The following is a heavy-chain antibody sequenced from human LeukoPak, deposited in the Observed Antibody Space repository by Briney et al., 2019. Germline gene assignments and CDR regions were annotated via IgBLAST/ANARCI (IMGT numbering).Heavy chain of an antibody. D-gene: IGHD4-23*01. Sequence: HPGGSLRLSCAASGFTFSSYWMSWVRQAPGKGLEWVANIKQDGSEKYYVDSVRGRFTISRDNAKNSLYLQMNSLRAEDTAVYYCAISSPVATVGYWGQGTLVTVSS. CDR2: IKQDGSEK. CDR1: GFTFSSYW. V-gene: IGHV3-7*01. CDR3: AISSPVATVGY. J-gene: IGHJ4*02.